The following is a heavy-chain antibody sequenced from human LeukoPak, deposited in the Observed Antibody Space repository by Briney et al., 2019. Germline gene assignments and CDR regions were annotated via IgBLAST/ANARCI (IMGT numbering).Heavy chain of an antibody. Sequence: GGSLRLSCAASGFTVSSNYMSWVRQAPAKGLEWVAVISYDGSNKDYADSVKGRFTISRDNSKNTLYMQMNSLRAEDTAVYYCAKDTHMVVVTATLDYWGQGTLVTVSS. J-gene: IGHJ4*02. CDR1: GFTVSSNY. CDR2: ISYDGSNK. CDR3: AKDTHMVVVTATLDY. D-gene: IGHD2-21*02. V-gene: IGHV3-30*18.